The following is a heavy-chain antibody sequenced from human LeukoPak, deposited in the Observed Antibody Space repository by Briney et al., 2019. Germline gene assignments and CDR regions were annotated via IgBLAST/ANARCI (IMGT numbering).Heavy chain of an antibody. V-gene: IGHV3-23*01. Sequence: PGGSLRLSCAASGFTFSGYAMSWVRQAPGKGLEWVSAISSSGGSTYYADSVKGRFTISRDNFKNTVYLQMNSPRAEDTAVYYCAKTMGAIDHDYWGQGTLVTVSS. CDR2: ISSSGGST. J-gene: IGHJ4*02. CDR3: AKTMGAIDHDY. CDR1: GFTFSGYA. D-gene: IGHD1-26*01.